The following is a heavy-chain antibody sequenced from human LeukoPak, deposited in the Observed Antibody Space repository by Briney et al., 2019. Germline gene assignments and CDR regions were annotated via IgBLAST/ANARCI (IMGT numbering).Heavy chain of an antibody. CDR3: YSCDY. J-gene: IGHJ4*02. CDR2: DGSGT. Sequence: PGGSLRLSCAASGFTFSGHWMFWVRQAPGKGLEWVSSDGSGTGYTDSVKGRFTVSRDNARNTLYLQMNSLRAEDTAVYYWYSCDYWGQGTLVTVSS. V-gene: IGHV3-74*01. CDR1: GFTFSGHW.